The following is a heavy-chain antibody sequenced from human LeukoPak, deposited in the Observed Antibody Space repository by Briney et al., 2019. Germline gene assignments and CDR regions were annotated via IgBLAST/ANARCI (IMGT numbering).Heavy chain of an antibody. CDR3: VRENYSSGWYGIIDY. V-gene: IGHV4-59*01. J-gene: IGHJ4*02. CDR2: IYYSGNT. D-gene: IGHD6-19*01. CDR1: GGSISNYY. Sequence: SETLSLTCTASGGSISNYYWSWIRQPPGKGLEWIGYIYYSGNTNYNPSLKSRVTISVDTSKNQFSLKLSSVTAADTAVYYCVRENYSSGWYGIIDYWGQGTLVTVSS.